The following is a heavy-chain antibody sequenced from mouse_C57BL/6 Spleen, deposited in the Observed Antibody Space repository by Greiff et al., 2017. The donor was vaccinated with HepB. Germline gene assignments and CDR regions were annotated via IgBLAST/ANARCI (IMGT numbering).Heavy chain of an antibody. Sequence: QVQLQQPGAELVKPGASVKMSCKASGYTFTSYWLTWVKQRPGQGLEWIGDIYPGSGSTNYNEKFKSKATLTVDTSSSTAYMQLSSLTSEDSAVYYAARIYDGYYVYYFDYWGQGTTLTVSS. CDR1: GYTFTSYW. J-gene: IGHJ2*01. V-gene: IGHV1-55*01. CDR2: IYPGSGST. CDR3: ARIYDGYYVYYFDY. D-gene: IGHD2-3*01.